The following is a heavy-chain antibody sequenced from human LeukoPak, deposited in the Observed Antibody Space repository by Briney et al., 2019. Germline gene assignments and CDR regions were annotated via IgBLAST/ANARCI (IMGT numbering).Heavy chain of an antibody. CDR1: GGSVSSSIYH. CDR3: VRGHGGY. J-gene: IGHJ4*02. Sequence: SETLSLTCTVSGGSVSSSIYHWFWIRQPPGKGLEWIGFTYNGGSTYYNPSLKSRVTISVDMAKNQFSLKVMSVTTADTAVYYCVRGHGGYWGQGTLVTVSS. CDR2: TYNGGST. V-gene: IGHV4-61*01.